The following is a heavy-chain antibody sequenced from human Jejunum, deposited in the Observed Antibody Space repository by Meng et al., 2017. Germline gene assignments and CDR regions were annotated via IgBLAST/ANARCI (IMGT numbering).Heavy chain of an antibody. J-gene: IGHJ4*02. V-gene: IGHV4-39*07. CDR1: GGSISIDNYY. D-gene: IGHD3-10*01. CDR3: ARGGSYGRLDY. CDR2: IYYGGST. Sequence: GSLRLSCSVSGGSISIDNYYWLWIRQPPGKGLEYIGSIYYGGSTYYNPSLKSRVNMSVDTSKDQFSLKLSSVTAADTAVYFCARGGSYGRLDYWGQGTLVTVSS.